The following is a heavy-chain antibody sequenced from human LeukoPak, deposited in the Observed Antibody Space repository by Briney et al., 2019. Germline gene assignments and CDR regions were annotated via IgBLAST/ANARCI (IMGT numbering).Heavy chain of an antibody. J-gene: IGHJ4*02. Sequence: PGGSLRLSCAASGFTFSSYAMSWVRQAPGKGLEWVSAINSAGSTYYGDSVRGRFTISRDSSKNVLHLQMNSLRAKDTSLYYCAKDQNTVATAPFDYWGLGTLVTVSS. CDR1: GFTFSSYA. D-gene: IGHD4-17*01. CDR2: INSAGST. CDR3: AKDQNTVATAPFDY. V-gene: IGHV3-23*01.